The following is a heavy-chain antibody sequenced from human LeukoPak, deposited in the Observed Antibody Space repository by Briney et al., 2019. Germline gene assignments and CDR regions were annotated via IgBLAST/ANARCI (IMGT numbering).Heavy chain of an antibody. CDR3: ARGGRGPFDY. V-gene: IGHV4-39*07. D-gene: IGHD3-16*01. J-gene: IGHJ4*02. CDR1: GGSISSSSYY. Sequence: SETLSLTCTVSGGSISSSSYYWGWLRQPPGKGLEWIGTIYYSGSTYYNPSPKSRVTISVDTSKNQFSLKLSSVTAADTAVYYCARGGRGPFDYWGQGTLVTVSS. CDR2: IYYSGST.